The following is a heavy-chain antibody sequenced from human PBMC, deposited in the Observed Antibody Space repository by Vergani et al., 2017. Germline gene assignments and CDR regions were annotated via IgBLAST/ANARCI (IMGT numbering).Heavy chain of an antibody. V-gene: IGHV3-33*08. CDR2: IWYDGSNK. D-gene: IGHD6-19*01. CDR3: ARDTAVAAYPYYYYYMDV. CDR1: GFTFSSYG. J-gene: IGHJ6*03. Sequence: QVQLVESGGGVVQPERSLRLSCAASGFTFSSYGMHWVRQAPGKGLEWVAVIWYDGSNKYYADSVKGRFTISRDNSKNTLYLQMNSLRAEDTAVYYCARDTAVAAYPYYYYYMDVWGKGTTVTVSS.